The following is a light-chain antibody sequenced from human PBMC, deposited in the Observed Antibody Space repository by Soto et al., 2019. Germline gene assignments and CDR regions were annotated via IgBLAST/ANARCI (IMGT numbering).Light chain of an antibody. Sequence: QSALTQPPSASWSPGQSVTISCTGTSSDVGGYNYVSWHQQHPGKAPKLIIYDVTKRPSGVPDRFSGSKSGYTASLTVSGLQAEDEADYYCSSFAGGNIYVFGTGTKVTVL. V-gene: IGLV2-8*01. CDR3: SSFAGGNIYV. CDR2: DVT. CDR1: SSDVGGYNY. J-gene: IGLJ1*01.